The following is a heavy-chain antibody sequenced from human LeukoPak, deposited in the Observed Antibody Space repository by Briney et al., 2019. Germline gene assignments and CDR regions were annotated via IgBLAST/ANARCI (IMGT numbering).Heavy chain of an antibody. CDR1: GFTFSSYA. V-gene: IGHV3-30-3*02. D-gene: IGHD6-13*01. Sequence: GGSLRLSCAASGFTFSSYAMHWVRQAPGKGLEWVAVISYDGSNKYYADSAKGRFTISRDNAKNTLYLQMDSLRAEDTAVYYCAKTNSSWFAFDYWGQGTPVTVSS. J-gene: IGHJ4*02. CDR2: ISYDGSNK. CDR3: AKTNSSWFAFDY.